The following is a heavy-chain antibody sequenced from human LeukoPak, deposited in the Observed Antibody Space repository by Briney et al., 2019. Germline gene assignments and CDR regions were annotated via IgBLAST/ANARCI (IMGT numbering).Heavy chain of an antibody. CDR1: GFTFSSYA. CDR3: AKAFELAAAGYYYGMDV. Sequence: PGGSLRLSCAASGFTFSSYAMSWVRQAPGKGLEWVSAISGSGGSTYYADSVKGRFTISRDNSKNTLYLQMNSLRAEDTAVYYCAKAFELAAAGYYYGMDVWGQGTTVTVSS. CDR2: ISGSGGST. D-gene: IGHD6-13*01. J-gene: IGHJ6*02. V-gene: IGHV3-23*01.